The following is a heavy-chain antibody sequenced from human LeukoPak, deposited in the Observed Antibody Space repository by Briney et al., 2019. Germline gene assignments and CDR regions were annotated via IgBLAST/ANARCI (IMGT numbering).Heavy chain of an antibody. Sequence: TSETLSLTCAVSGYSISTGYYWGWVRQPPGKGLEWIGNSYHSGTSYYNPSLKSRVSISVGTSKNQFSLKLRSVTAADTAVYYCARKYGSNAGYFDYWGQGALVTVSS. D-gene: IGHD4-23*01. CDR1: GYSISTGYY. J-gene: IGHJ4*02. CDR2: SYHSGTS. V-gene: IGHV4-38-2*01. CDR3: ARKYGSNAGYFDY.